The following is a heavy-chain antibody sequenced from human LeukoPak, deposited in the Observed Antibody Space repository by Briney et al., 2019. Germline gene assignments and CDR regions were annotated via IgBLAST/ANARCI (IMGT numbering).Heavy chain of an antibody. CDR1: GGSISSGGYY. Sequence: PSETLSLTCTVSGGSISSGGYYWSWIRQHPGKGLEWIGYIYYSGRTYYNPSLKSRVTISVDTSKNQFSLKLSSVTAADTAVYYCARHIWTTVTTDWGQGTLVTVSS. CDR3: ARHIWTTVTTD. CDR2: IYYSGRT. D-gene: IGHD4-17*01. J-gene: IGHJ4*02. V-gene: IGHV4-31*03.